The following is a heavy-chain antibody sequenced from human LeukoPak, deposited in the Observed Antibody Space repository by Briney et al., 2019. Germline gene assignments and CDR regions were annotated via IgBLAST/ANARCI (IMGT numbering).Heavy chain of an antibody. CDR2: TYYRSKWYN. Sequence: SQTLSLTCAISGDSVSSNSAAWNWIRQSPSRGLEWLGRTYYRSKWYNDYAVSVKSRITINPDTSKNQFSLQLNSVSAADTAVYYCARSGTYQHSSSYDYWGQGTLVTVSS. CDR1: GDSVSSNSAA. V-gene: IGHV6-1*01. J-gene: IGHJ4*02. CDR3: ARSGTYQHSSSYDY. D-gene: IGHD6-13*01.